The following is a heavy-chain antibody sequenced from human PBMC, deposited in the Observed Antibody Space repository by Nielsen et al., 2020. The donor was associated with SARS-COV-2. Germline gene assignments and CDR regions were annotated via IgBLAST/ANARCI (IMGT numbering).Heavy chain of an antibody. CDR2: INPRTGDI. D-gene: IGHD2-15*01. Sequence: ASVKVSCKASGYTFRNYALHWVRQAPGHGLEWMGWINPRTGDIEYSQNDQDRLIITADTPASTAYLELRRLTYEDSAVYFCATTLRHADAFDIWGQGTLATVSS. CDR1: GYTFRNYA. J-gene: IGHJ3*02. V-gene: IGHV1-3*01. CDR3: ATTLRHADAFDI.